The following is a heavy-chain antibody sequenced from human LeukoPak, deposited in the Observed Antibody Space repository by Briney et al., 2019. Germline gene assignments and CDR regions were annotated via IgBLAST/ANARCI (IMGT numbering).Heavy chain of an antibody. V-gene: IGHV3-64D*06. J-gene: IGHJ4*02. CDR1: GFTFSTYV. CDR2: ISSNGDNT. CDR3: VRGTGY. Sequence: PGGSLRLSCSVSGFTFSTYVMHWVRQAPGKGLEYVSAISSNGDNTYYADSVKGRFTISRDNSKNTLYLQMSSLGADDTAVYYCVRGTGYWGRGTLVTVSS.